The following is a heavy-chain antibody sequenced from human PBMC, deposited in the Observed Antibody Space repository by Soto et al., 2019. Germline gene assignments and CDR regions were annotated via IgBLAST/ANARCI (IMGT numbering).Heavy chain of an antibody. V-gene: IGHV4-30-4*01. Sequence: LSLTCTVSGGSISSGDYYWSWIRQPPGKGLEWIGYIYYSGSTYYNPSLKSRVTISVDTSKNQFSLKLSSVTAADTAVYYCARMSRAAYYFDYWGQGTLVTVSS. CDR1: GGSISSGDYY. D-gene: IGHD6-25*01. CDR3: ARMSRAAYYFDY. J-gene: IGHJ4*02. CDR2: IYYSGST.